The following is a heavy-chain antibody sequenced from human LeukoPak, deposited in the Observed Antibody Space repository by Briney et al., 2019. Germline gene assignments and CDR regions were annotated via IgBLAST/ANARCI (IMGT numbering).Heavy chain of an antibody. Sequence: GASMILSWAAAGFTFSNYAMMWGRKAPGKRQELVSSIPGDGDTYYVESVKGRFTISSDNSKNTPYLQMNSLTAADTAIYYCAKGKAAGAVEWFDPWRGATLV. CDR3: AKGKAAGAVEWFDP. D-gene: IGHD6-13*01. J-gene: IGHJ5*02. V-gene: IGHV3-23*01. CDR1: GFTFSNYA. CDR2: IPGDGDT.